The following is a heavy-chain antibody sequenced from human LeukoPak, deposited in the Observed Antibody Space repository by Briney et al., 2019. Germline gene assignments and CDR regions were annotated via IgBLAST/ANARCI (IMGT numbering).Heavy chain of an antibody. J-gene: IGHJ3*02. CDR1: GFTFSSYS. D-gene: IGHD3-10*01. Sequence: GGSLRLSCAASGFTFSSYSMNWVRQAPGKGLEWVSSISSSSSYIYYADSVKGRFTISRDNDKNSLYLQMNSLRAEDTAVYYCAREQVHYYGSGSYGEDAFDIWGQGTMVTVSS. CDR2: ISSSSSYI. V-gene: IGHV3-21*01. CDR3: AREQVHYYGSGSYGEDAFDI.